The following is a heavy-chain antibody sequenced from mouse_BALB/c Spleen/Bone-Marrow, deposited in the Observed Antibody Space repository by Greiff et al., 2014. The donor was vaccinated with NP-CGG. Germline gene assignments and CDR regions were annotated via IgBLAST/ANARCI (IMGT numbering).Heavy chain of an antibody. Sequence: QVQLKESGPGLVAPSQSLSITCTVSGFSLTNYGVHWVRQPPGKGLEWLGVIWADGSTNYNSALMSRLSISKDNSKSQVFFKMXXXXXDDTAMYYCARITTATGAMDYWGQGTSVTVSS. CDR1: GFSLTNYG. J-gene: IGHJ4*01. D-gene: IGHD1-2*01. CDR3: ARITTATGAMDY. V-gene: IGHV2-9*02. CDR2: IWADGST.